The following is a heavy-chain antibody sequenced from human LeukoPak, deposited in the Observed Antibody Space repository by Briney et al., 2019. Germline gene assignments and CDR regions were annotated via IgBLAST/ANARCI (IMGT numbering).Heavy chain of an antibody. D-gene: IGHD3-16*01. Sequence: GGSLRLSCAVSGLTFNNYAMSWVRQAPGKGLEWVSLIYVSGDTYYTDSVKGRFTISRDTSENTLYLQMNSLRVEDTAVYYCARDRLQYFDYWGQGTLVTVSS. CDR1: GLTFNNYA. J-gene: IGHJ4*02. CDR3: ARDRLQYFDY. V-gene: IGHV3-53*01. CDR2: IYVSGDT.